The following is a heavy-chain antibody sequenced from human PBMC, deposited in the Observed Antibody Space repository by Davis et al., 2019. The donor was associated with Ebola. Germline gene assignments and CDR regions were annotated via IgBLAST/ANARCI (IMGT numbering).Heavy chain of an antibody. V-gene: IGHV3-30*03. CDR1: GFTFSSYG. D-gene: IGHD3-3*01. Sequence: GESLKISCAASGFTFSSYGMHWVRQAPGKGLEWVAVISYDGSNKYYADSVKGRFTISRDNSKNTLYLQMNSLRAEDTAVYYCARGSYTYYDFWSGYYFDYWGQGTLVTVSS. CDR3: ARGSYTYYDFWSGYYFDY. J-gene: IGHJ4*02. CDR2: ISYDGSNK.